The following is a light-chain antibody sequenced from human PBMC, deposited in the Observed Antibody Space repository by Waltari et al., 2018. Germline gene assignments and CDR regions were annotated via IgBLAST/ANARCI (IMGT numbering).Light chain of an antibody. CDR3: AAWDDGLNGYV. J-gene: IGLJ1*01. Sequence: QSVLIQPPSASGTPGQRVTIACSGSSSNIGSTVVPWYQQPPGTAPKLLIYSNSQRPSGVPDRFSGSKSGTSASLAISGLQSADEADYYCAAWDDGLNGYVFGIGTTVTVL. CDR1: SSNIGSTV. V-gene: IGLV1-44*01. CDR2: SNS.